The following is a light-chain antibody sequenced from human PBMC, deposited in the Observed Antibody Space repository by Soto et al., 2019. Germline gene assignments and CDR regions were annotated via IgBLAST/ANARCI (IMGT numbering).Light chain of an antibody. CDR3: SSYTSSSSTLEV. Sequence: QSVLTQPASVSGSPGQSITISCTGKSSDVGGYNYVSWYQQDPGKAPKLMIYEVSNRPSGVSNRFSGSKSGNTASLTISGLQAEDEADYYCSSYTSSSSTLEVFGTGTKVTVL. V-gene: IGLV2-14*01. CDR1: SSDVGGYNY. CDR2: EVS. J-gene: IGLJ1*01.